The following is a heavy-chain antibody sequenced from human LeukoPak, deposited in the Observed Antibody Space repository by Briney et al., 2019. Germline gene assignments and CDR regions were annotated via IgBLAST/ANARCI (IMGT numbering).Heavy chain of an antibody. J-gene: IGHJ4*02. CDR2: IRQDGSDK. CDR1: GFTFNSYW. Sequence: GGSLRLSCVASGFTFNSYWMSWVRQAPEKGLEWLANIRQDGSDKRYVDSVKGRFTISRDNAKNSLYLQMNSLSAEDAAVYYCARHSRGSPIDDWGQGTLVTVSS. CDR3: ARHSRGSPIDD. D-gene: IGHD2-15*01. V-gene: IGHV3-7*01.